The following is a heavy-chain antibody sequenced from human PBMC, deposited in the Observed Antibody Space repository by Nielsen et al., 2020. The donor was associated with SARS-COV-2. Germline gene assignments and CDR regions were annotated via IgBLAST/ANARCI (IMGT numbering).Heavy chain of an antibody. V-gene: IGHV3-21*01. CDR1: GFTFSSYS. Sequence: GESLKISCAASGFTFSSYSMNWARQAPGKGLEWVSSISSSSSYIYYADSVKGRFTISRDNAKNSLYLQMNSLRAEDTAVYYCARDRRGYYDIYVLAAFDIWGQGTMVTVSS. CDR3: ARDRRGYYDIYVLAAFDI. D-gene: IGHD3-22*01. CDR2: ISSSSSYI. J-gene: IGHJ3*02.